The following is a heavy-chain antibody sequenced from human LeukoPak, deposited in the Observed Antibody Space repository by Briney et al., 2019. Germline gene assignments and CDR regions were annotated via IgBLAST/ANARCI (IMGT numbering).Heavy chain of an antibody. J-gene: IGHJ4*02. V-gene: IGHV3-7*01. Sequence: GGSLRLSCAASGFTFSNYWMSWVRQAPGKGLEWVAKIKQDGSEKYYVDSVKGRFTISRDNAKNSLYLQMDSLRAEDTAVYYCARPPHPNYYGSGTHFDYWGQGTLVTVSS. CDR3: ARPPHPNYYGSGTHFDY. CDR2: IKQDGSEK. CDR1: GFTFSNYW. D-gene: IGHD3-10*01.